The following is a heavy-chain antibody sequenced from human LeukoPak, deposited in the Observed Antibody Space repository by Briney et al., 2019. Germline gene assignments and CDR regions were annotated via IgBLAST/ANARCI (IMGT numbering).Heavy chain of an antibody. J-gene: IGHJ4*02. Sequence: ASVKVSCKASGYTFTNNDINWVRQATGQGIEWMGWVSPDSGDTGYAPNFRGRVAMTTDTSINTAYMELTSLTSEDTAIYYCTRGRAAGDWGQGTLVTVSS. CDR1: GYTFTNND. D-gene: IGHD6-19*01. V-gene: IGHV1-8*01. CDR3: TRGRAAGD. CDR2: VSPDSGDT.